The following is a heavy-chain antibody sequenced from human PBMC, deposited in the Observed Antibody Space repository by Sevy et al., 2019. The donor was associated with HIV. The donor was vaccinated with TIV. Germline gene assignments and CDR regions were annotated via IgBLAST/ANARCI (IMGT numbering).Heavy chain of an antibody. J-gene: IGHJ3*02. CDR2: IIPIFGTA. CDR1: GGTFSSYA. Sequence: ASVKVSCKASGGTFSSYAISWVRQAPGQGLEWMGGIIPIFGTANYAQKFQGRVTITADESTGTADMELSSLRSEDTAVYYCARDLVPAAILRLGNAFDIWGQGTMVTVSS. CDR3: ARDLVPAAILRLGNAFDI. V-gene: IGHV1-69*13. D-gene: IGHD2-2*02.